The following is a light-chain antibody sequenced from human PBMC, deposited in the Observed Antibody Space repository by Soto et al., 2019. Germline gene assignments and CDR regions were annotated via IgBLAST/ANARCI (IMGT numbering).Light chain of an antibody. CDR2: GNS. CDR3: HSYDSSLSGLL. CDR1: SSNIGAGYD. V-gene: IGLV1-40*01. J-gene: IGLJ2*01. Sequence: QSVLTQPPSVSGAPGQRVTISCTGSSSNIGAGYDVHWYQQLPGTAPKLLIYGNSNRPSGVPDRFSGSKSGTSASLAITGLQAEYEADYYCHSYDSSLSGLLFGGGTKLTVL.